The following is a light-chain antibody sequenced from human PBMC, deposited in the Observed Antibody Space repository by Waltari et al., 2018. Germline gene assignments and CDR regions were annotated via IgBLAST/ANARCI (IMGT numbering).Light chain of an antibody. V-gene: IGKV1-12*01. J-gene: IGKJ4*01. CDR2: SAS. CDR3: QQANSFPGT. Sequence: DIQMTQSPSSVSASVGDRVTITCRASQGISIWLGWYQQKPGKAPELLIYSASSLQGGVPSRFSGSGSGTHFTLTISSLQPEDFATYYCQQANSFPGTFGGGTKVEIK. CDR1: QGISIW.